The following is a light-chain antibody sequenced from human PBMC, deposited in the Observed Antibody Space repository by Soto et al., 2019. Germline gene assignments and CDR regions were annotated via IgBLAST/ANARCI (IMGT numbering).Light chain of an antibody. CDR2: GSN. V-gene: IGLV1-40*01. CDR3: QSYDSTLNAWV. J-gene: IGLJ3*02. Sequence: QSVLTQPPSVSGAPGQRVTISCTGSSSNIGAGFTVQWYRQLPGAAPELFIYGSNTRPSGVPDRFSGSKSGTSASLAITGLQAEDEADYYCQSYDSTLNAWVFGGGTKVTVL. CDR1: SSNIGAGFT.